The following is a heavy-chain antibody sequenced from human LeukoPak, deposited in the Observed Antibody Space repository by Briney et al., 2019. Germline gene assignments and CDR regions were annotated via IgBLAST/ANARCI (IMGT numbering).Heavy chain of an antibody. Sequence: GGSLRLSCAASGFTFSSYAMHWVRQAPGKGLEWVAVISYDGSNKYYADSVKGRFTISRDNSKNTLYLQMNSLRAEDTAVYYCAKGSDWADFDYWGQGTLVTVSS. CDR1: GFTFSSYA. D-gene: IGHD3-9*01. CDR3: AKGSDWADFDY. J-gene: IGHJ4*02. V-gene: IGHV3-30*04. CDR2: ISYDGSNK.